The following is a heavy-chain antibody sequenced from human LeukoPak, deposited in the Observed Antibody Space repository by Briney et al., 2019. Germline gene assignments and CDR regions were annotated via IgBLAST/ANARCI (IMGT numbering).Heavy chain of an antibody. CDR3: VKGEDSSSWYSFDY. V-gene: IGHV3-20*04. CDR1: GFTFDDYG. CDR2: INWNGGST. Sequence: GGSLRLSCAASGFTFDDYGMSWVRQAPGKGLEWVSGINWNGGSTGYADSVKGRFTISRDNAKNSLYLQMNSLRVEDTALYYCVKGEDSSSWYSFDYWGQGTLVTVSS. D-gene: IGHD6-13*01. J-gene: IGHJ4*02.